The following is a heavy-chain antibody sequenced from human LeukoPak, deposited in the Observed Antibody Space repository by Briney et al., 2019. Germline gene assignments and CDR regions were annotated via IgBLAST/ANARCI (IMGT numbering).Heavy chain of an antibody. D-gene: IGHD3-10*01. CDR2: IQYDGSNK. Sequence: GGSLRLSCAASGFTFSSYGMHWVRQAPGKGLEWVAFIQYDGSNKYYADSVKGRFTISRDNSKNTLYLQMNSLRAEDTAVYYCAKDLLLWFGELYPFDYWGQGTLVTVSS. V-gene: IGHV3-30*02. CDR3: AKDLLLWFGELYPFDY. CDR1: GFTFSSYG. J-gene: IGHJ4*02.